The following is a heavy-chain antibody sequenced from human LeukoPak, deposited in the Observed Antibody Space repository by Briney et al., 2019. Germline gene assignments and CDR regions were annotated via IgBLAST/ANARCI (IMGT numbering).Heavy chain of an antibody. J-gene: IGHJ4*02. CDR2: MNPNSGNT. CDR3: ARGGQWLDDGFDY. V-gene: IGHV1-8*02. D-gene: IGHD6-19*01. CDR1: GYTFTSYG. Sequence: ASVKVSCKASGYTFTSYGISWVRQAPGQGLEWMGWMNPNSGNTGYAQKFQGRVTMTRNTSISTAYMELSSLRSEDTAVYYCARGGQWLDDGFDYWGQGTLVTVSS.